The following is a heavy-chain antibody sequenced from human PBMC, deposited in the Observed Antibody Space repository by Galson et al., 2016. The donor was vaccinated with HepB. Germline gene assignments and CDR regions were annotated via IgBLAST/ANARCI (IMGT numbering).Heavy chain of an antibody. CDR2: IYYTGVT. CDR1: GDSIGSKSHY. CDR3: ARRENYLGDIKPYYGVDV. J-gene: IGHJ6*02. V-gene: IGHV4-39*01. Sequence: SETLSLTCTVSGDSIGSKSHYWGWIRQTPGKGLEWIGSIYYTGVTFYNPSLKSRVTISVDTSKNQFSLRLGSVTAADTAIYYCARRENYLGDIKPYYGVDVWGRGTTVTVSS. D-gene: IGHD4-17*01.